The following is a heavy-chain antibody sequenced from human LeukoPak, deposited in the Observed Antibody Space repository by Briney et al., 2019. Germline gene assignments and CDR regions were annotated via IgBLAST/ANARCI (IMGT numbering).Heavy chain of an antibody. V-gene: IGHV3-30*18. J-gene: IGHJ4*02. CDR1: GFTFSSYG. CDR3: AKDRSSSWSLDY. CDR2: ISYDGSNK. D-gene: IGHD6-13*01. Sequence: GRSLRLSCAASGFTFSSYGMHWVRQAPGKGLEWVALISYDGSNKYYADSVKGRFTISRDNSENTLYLQMNSLRAEDTALYYCAKDRSSSWSLDYWGQGTLVTVSS.